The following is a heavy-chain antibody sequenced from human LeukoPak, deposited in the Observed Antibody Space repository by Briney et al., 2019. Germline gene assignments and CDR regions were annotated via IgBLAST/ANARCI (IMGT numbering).Heavy chain of an antibody. D-gene: IGHD6-19*01. J-gene: IGHJ6*02. CDR3: ARGYSSGWYVRDYYYGMDV. CDR2: IGTAGDT. CDR1: GFTFSSYD. V-gene: IGHV3-13*01. Sequence: GGSLRLSCAASGFTFSSYDMHWVRQATGKGLEWVSAIGTAGDTYYPGSVKGRFTISRENAKNSLYLQMNSLRAGDTAVYYCARGYSSGWYVRDYYYGMDVWGQGTTVTVSS.